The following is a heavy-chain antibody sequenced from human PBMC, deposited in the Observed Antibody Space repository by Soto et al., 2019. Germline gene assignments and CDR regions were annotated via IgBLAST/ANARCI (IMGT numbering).Heavy chain of an antibody. J-gene: IGHJ4*02. CDR1: GFTFSSYG. CDR2: ISYDGSNK. CDR3: AKVRGERFRLSHLDY. D-gene: IGHD3-16*01. V-gene: IGHV3-30*18. Sequence: QVQLVESGGGVVQPGRSLRLSCAASGFTFSSYGMHWVRQAPGKGLEWVAVISYDGSNKYYADSVKGRFTISRDNSKNTLXXXXXSLRAEDTAVYYCAKVRGERFRLSHLDYWGQGTLVTVSS.